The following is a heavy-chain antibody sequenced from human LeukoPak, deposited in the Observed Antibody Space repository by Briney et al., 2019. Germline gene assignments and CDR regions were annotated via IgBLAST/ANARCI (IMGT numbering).Heavy chain of an antibody. J-gene: IGHJ3*02. CDR2: INHSGST. D-gene: IGHD6-19*01. CDR1: GGSFSGCY. Sequence: SETLSLTCAVYGGSFSGCYWSWIRQPPGKGLEWIGEINHSGSTNYNPSLKSRVTISVDTSKNQFSLKLSSVTAADTAVYYCARPMVPQGAGAFDIWGQGTMVTVSS. V-gene: IGHV4-34*01. CDR3: ARPMVPQGAGAFDI.